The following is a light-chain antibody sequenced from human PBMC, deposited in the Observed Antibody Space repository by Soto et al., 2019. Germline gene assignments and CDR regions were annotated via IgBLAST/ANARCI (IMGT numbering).Light chain of an antibody. J-gene: IGLJ1*01. CDR2: EVN. Sequence: QSALTQPASVSGSPGQAITMSCTGTSSNVGSYKLVSWYQQHPGKAPKLMIFEVNKRPSGVSNGFSGYKSGNTASLTISGLKVEDEADYYCCSSGGSPTYVFGIGTKLTVL. CDR3: CSSGGSPTYV. CDR1: SSNVGSYKL. V-gene: IGLV2-23*02.